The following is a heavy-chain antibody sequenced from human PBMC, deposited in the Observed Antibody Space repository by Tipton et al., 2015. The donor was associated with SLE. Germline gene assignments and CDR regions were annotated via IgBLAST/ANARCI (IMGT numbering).Heavy chain of an antibody. CDR2: ISSSGSTI. D-gene: IGHD2-8*01. CDR3: AREANGVSRVDY. CDR1: GFTFSSYE. Sequence: SLRLSCAASGFTFSSYEMNWVRQAPGKGLEWVSYISSSGSTIYYADYGKGRFTISRDNAKNSLYLQMNSLRAEDTAVYYCAREANGVSRVDYWGQGTLVTVSS. J-gene: IGHJ4*02. V-gene: IGHV3-48*03.